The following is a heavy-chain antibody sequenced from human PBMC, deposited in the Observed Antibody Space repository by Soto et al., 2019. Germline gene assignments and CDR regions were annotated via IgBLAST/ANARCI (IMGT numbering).Heavy chain of an antibody. J-gene: IGHJ4*02. D-gene: IGHD4-4*01. V-gene: IGHV1-69*13. CDR2: IIPIFGTA. Sequence: SVKVSCKASGGTFSSYAISWVRQAPGQGLEWMGGIIPIFGTANYAQKFQGRVTITADESTSTAYMELSSLRSEDTAVYYCARAATEVTTSYYSDYWGQGTLVTVSS. CDR3: ARAATEVTTSYYSDY. CDR1: GGTFSSYA.